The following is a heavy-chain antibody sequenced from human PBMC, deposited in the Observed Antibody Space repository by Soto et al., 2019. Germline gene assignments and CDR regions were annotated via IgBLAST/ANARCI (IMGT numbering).Heavy chain of an antibody. D-gene: IGHD3-3*01. J-gene: IGHJ6*03. CDR2: IYPGDSDT. CDR1: GYSFTSYW. CDR3: ARQGGVGRFLDGGHYYYYYMDV. Sequence: GESLKISCKGSGYSFTSYWIGWVRQMPGKGLEWMGIIYPGDSDTRYSPSFQGQVTISADKSISTAYLQWSSLKASDTAMYYCARQGGVGRFLDGGHYYYYYMDVWGKGTTVTVSS. V-gene: IGHV5-51*01.